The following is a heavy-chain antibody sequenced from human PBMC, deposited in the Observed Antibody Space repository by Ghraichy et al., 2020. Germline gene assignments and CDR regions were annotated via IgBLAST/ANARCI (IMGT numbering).Heavy chain of an antibody. CDR2: IYYGGST. D-gene: IGHD1-26*01. CDR3: ARGVGGNWYFDL. J-gene: IGHJ2*01. CDR1: GGSISSGGYY. Sequence: SLNISCTVSGGSISSGGYYWSWIRQHPGKGLEWIGYIYYGGSTYYNPSLKSRVTISVDTSKNQFSLKLSSVTAADTAVYYCARGVGGNWYFDLWGRGTLVTVSS. V-gene: IGHV4-31*03.